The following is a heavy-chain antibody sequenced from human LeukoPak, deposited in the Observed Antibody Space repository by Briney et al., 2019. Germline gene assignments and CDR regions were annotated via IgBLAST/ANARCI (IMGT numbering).Heavy chain of an antibody. CDR3: ARIPGSSLGAEYFQH. V-gene: IGHV1-2*02. J-gene: IGHJ1*01. CDR1: GYTFTCYY. Sequence: ASVKVSCKASGYTFTCYYMHWVRQAPGQGLEWMGWINPNSGGTNYAQKFQGRVTMTRDTSISTAYMELSRLRSDDTAVYYCARIPGSSLGAEYFQHWGQGTLVTVSS. D-gene: IGHD6-6*01. CDR2: INPNSGGT.